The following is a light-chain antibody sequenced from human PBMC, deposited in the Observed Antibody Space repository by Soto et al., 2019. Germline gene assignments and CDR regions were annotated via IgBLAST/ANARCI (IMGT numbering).Light chain of an antibody. CDR1: QSIGDW. J-gene: IGKJ1*01. V-gene: IGKV1-5*03. Sequence: DVQMTQSPSTLSASVGDRVTITCRASQSIGDWLAWFQQKPGRAPKLLIYKASSLESGLPSTFSGSASGTEFTLTISSLQPDDFATYYCQQYYDYSWTFSQGTKVDIK. CDR2: KAS. CDR3: QQYYDYSWT.